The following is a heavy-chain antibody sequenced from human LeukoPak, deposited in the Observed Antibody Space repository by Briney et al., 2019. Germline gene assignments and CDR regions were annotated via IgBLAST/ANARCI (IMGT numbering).Heavy chain of an antibody. CDR3: AKVRGTGGFVIDY. J-gene: IGHJ4*02. Sequence: GESLKISCKDSGYSFTSYWIGWVRQMPGKGLEWMGIIFPSDSDTRYSPSFQGRVTISADKSVSTAYLQWSSLKASDTAMYYCAKVRGTGGFVIDYWGQGTLVTVSS. D-gene: IGHD2-8*02. V-gene: IGHV5-51*01. CDR1: GYSFTSYW. CDR2: IFPSDSDT.